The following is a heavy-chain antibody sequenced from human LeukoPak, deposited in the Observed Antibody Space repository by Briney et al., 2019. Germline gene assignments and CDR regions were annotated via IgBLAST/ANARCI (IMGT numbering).Heavy chain of an antibody. J-gene: IGHJ3*02. CDR3: ARDLMVRGVSYDAFDI. D-gene: IGHD3-10*01. CDR1: GFTFSSYS. Sequence: GGSLRLSCAASGFTFSSYSMNWVRQAPGKGLEWVSSISSSSSYIYYADSVKGRFTISRDNAKNSLYLQMNSLRAEDTAVYCCARDLMVRGVSYDAFDIWGQGTMVTVSS. CDR2: ISSSSSYI. V-gene: IGHV3-21*01.